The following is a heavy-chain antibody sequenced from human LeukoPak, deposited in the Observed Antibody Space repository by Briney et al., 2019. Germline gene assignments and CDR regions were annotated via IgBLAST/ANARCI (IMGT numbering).Heavy chain of an antibody. J-gene: IGHJ4*02. Sequence: SETLSLTCTVSGGSISSSSYYWGWIRQPPGKGLEWIGSVYYSGSTYYNPSLKSRVTISVDTSKNQFSLKLSSVTAADTAEYYCARRDNYDYVWGSYHPDYWGQGTLVTVSS. CDR3: ARRDNYDYVWGSYHPDY. D-gene: IGHD3-16*02. CDR1: GGSISSSSYY. CDR2: VYYSGST. V-gene: IGHV4-39*01.